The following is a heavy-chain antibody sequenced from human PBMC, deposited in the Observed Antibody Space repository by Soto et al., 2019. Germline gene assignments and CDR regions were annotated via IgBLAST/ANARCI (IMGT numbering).Heavy chain of an antibody. J-gene: IGHJ6*02. D-gene: IGHD6-13*01. CDR1: GFTFSSYA. V-gene: IGHV3-23*01. Sequence: QAGGSLRLSCAASGFTFSSYAMSWVRQAPGKGLEWVSAISGSGGSTYYADSVKGRFTISRDNSKNTLYLQMNSLRAEDTAVYYCAKYSPSIAAAVSPPYYYYGMDVWGQGTTVTVSS. CDR2: ISGSGGST. CDR3: AKYSPSIAAAVSPPYYYYGMDV.